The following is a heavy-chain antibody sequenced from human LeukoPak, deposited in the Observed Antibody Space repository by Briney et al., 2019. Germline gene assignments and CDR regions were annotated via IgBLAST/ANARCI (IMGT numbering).Heavy chain of an antibody. CDR1: GFTFSSYW. Sequence: GGSLRLSCAASGFTFSSYWMHWVRQAPGKGLVWVSRINSDGSSTSYADSVKGRFTISRDNAKNTLYLQMNSLRAEDTAVYYCARDQGGNYYDSSGYYDYWGQGTLVTVSS. J-gene: IGHJ4*02. CDR2: INSDGSST. V-gene: IGHV3-74*01. CDR3: ARDQGGNYYDSSGYYDY. D-gene: IGHD3-22*01.